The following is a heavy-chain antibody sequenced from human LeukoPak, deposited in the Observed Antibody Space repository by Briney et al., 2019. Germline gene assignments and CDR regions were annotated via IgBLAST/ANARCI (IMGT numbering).Heavy chain of an antibody. CDR2: IWYDGSNK. Sequence: GRSLRLSCAASGFTFSSYGMHWVRQAPGKGLEWVAVIWYDGSNKYYADSVKGRFTISRDNSKNTLYLQMNSLRAEDTAVYYCARGFMGTVTPHWGQGTLVTVSS. J-gene: IGHJ4*02. V-gene: IGHV3-33*01. CDR1: GFTFSSYG. D-gene: IGHD4-17*01. CDR3: ARGFMGTVTPH.